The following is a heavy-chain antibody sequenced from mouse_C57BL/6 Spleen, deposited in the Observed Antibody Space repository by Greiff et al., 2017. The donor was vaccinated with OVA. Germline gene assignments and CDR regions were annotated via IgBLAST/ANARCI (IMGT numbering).Heavy chain of an antibody. CDR2: IYPGSGST. Sequence: QVQLQQPGAELVKPGASVKMSCKASGYTFTSYWITWVKQRPGQGLEWIGDIYPGSGSTTYNEKFKSKATLTVDTSSSTAYMQLSSLTSEDSAVYDGARWLGRGYYAMDYWGQGTSVTVSS. CDR1: GYTFTSYW. J-gene: IGHJ4*01. CDR3: ARWLGRGYYAMDY. D-gene: IGHD4-1*01. V-gene: IGHV1-55*01.